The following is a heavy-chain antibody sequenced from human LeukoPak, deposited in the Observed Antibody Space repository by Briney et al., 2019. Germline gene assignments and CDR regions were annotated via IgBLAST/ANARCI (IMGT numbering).Heavy chain of an antibody. CDR2: IWHDASDK. J-gene: IGHJ4*02. Sequence: GGSLRLSCVASTFTFNDYGMHWVRQAPGKGLQWVAMIWHDASDKFYADSVKGRFSISRDNSNNTLYLQMSSLRAEDTAVYYCVKDISRKRVTTLMFDYWGQGTLVTVSS. D-gene: IGHD4-17*01. CDR1: TFTFNDYG. V-gene: IGHV3-30*02. CDR3: VKDISRKRVTTLMFDY.